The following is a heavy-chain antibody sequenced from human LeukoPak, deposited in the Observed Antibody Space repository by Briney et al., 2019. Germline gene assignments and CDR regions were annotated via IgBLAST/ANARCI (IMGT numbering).Heavy chain of an antibody. V-gene: IGHV3-23*01. D-gene: IGHD2-2*02. CDR2: ISGDGRDT. Sequence: GGSLRLSCAASGFTFSSYAMSWVRQAPGKGLEWVSAISGDGRDTYYADSVKGRFTISRDNSKNTLYLQMNSLRAEDTAIYYCASAGPDPYPFDYWGRGALVTVSS. J-gene: IGHJ4*02. CDR1: GFTFSSYA. CDR3: ASAGPDPYPFDY.